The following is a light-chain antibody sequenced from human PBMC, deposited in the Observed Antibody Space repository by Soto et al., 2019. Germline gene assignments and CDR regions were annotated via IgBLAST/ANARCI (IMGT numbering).Light chain of an antibody. CDR3: QQRYGTPWT. J-gene: IGKJ1*01. CDR1: QSSSSH. V-gene: IGKV1-39*01. CDR2: GAS. Sequence: IQLSQSPSFLYASVRDSVTFTSPRQQSSSSHLNWYQQKPGQAPKLLIYGASSLQRGVPDRFSGRASGTDFTLTISNLQPEDSATYYCQQRYGTPWTFGQGTKVDI.